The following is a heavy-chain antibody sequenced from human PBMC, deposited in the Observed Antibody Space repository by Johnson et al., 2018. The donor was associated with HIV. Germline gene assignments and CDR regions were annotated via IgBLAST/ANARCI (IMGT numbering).Heavy chain of an antibody. Sequence: VQLVESGGGLVQPGGSLTLSCAVSGFTVSSNYMSWVRQAPGKGLEWVSVIYSGGSTYYADSVKGRFTISRDNSKNTLYLQMSGLRAEDTAVYYCAKDKDAFDIWGQGTMVTVSS. CDR1: GFTVSSNY. J-gene: IGHJ3*02. V-gene: IGHV3-66*02. CDR3: AKDKDAFDI. CDR2: IYSGGST.